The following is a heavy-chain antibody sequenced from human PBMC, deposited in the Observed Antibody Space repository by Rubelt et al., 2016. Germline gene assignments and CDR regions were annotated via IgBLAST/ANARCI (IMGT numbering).Heavy chain of an antibody. CDR2: IKGDGSWT. J-gene: IGHJ4*02. V-gene: IGHV3-74*01. D-gene: IGHD1-1*01. CDR3: ARDATGFRAFDY. Sequence: GKGLVWVSRIKGDGSWTSYADSVKGRFTISRDNARNTVYLQINSLRGDDTAVYYCARDATGFRAFDYWGQGTLVTVSS.